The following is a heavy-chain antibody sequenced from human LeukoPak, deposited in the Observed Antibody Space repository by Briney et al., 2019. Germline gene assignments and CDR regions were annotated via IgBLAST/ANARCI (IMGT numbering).Heavy chain of an antibody. CDR2: ISDSGGRT. Sequence: GGSLRLSCAASGFTLSSYAMTWVRQAPGKGLEWVSGISDSGGRTYYADSVKGRFTISSDNSKSTVYLQMNSLRAEDTAVYYCAKDGIAVAGSSAWYWGRGTQVTVSS. J-gene: IGHJ4*02. D-gene: IGHD6-19*01. CDR3: AKDGIAVAGSSAWY. V-gene: IGHV3-23*01. CDR1: GFTLSSYA.